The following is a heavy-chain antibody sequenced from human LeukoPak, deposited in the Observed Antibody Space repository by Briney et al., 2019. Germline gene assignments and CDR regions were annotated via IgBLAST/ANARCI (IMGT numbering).Heavy chain of an antibody. CDR2: ISYDGSNK. V-gene: IGHV3-30*04. CDR1: GLTFSSYA. Sequence: PGRSLRLSCAASGLTFSSYAMHWVRQAPGKGLEWVAVISYDGSNKYYADSVKGRFTVSRDNAKRSLYLQIESLRDDDTAVYHCALSSIHKDYYFGMDVWGQGTTVTVSS. D-gene: IGHD2-2*01. CDR3: ALSSIHKDYYFGMDV. J-gene: IGHJ6*02.